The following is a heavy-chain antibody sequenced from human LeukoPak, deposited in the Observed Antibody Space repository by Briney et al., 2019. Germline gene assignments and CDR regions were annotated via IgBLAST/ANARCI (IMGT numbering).Heavy chain of an antibody. CDR1: GYTFTGYY. CDR3: ARLGCSSTSCYEYYFDY. V-gene: IGHV1-2*02. D-gene: IGHD2-2*01. Sequence: ASVKVSCKASGYTFTGYYMHWARQAPGQGLEWMGWINPNSGGTNYAQKFQGRVTMTRDTSISTAYMELSRLRSDDTAVYYCARLGCSSTSCYEYYFDYWGQGTLVTVSS. CDR2: INPNSGGT. J-gene: IGHJ4*02.